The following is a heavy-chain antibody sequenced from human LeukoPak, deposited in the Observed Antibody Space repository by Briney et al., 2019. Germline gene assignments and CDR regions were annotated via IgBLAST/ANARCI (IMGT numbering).Heavy chain of an antibody. CDR3: AKDLPTPYVDTAMVSPYYYYYGMGV. J-gene: IGHJ6*02. Sequence: GGSLRLSCAASGFTFSSYAMSWVRQAPGKGLEWVSAISGSGGSTYYADSVKGRFTISRDNSKNTLYLQMNSLRAEDTAVYYCAKDLPTPYVDTAMVSPYYYYYGMGVWGQGTTVTASS. V-gene: IGHV3-23*01. D-gene: IGHD5-18*01. CDR1: GFTFSSYA. CDR2: ISGSGGST.